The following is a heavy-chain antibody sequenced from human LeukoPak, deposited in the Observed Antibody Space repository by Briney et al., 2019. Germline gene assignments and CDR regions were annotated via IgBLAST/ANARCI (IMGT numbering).Heavy chain of an antibody. CDR1: GFTFSSYG. J-gene: IGHJ4*02. D-gene: IGHD3-22*01. CDR3: ATNYYDSSGYSQIFDY. Sequence: GGTLKLSCAASGFTFSSYGMSWVRQAPGKGLEWVSAISGSGGSTYYADSVKGRFTISRDNAKNSLYLQMNSLRAEDTAVYYCATNYYDSSGYSQIFDYWGQGTLVTVSS. CDR2: ISGSGGST. V-gene: IGHV3-23*01.